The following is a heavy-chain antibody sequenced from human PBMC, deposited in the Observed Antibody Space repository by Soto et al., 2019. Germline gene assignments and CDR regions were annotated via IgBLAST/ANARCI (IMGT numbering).Heavy chain of an antibody. CDR1: GYTFTHFV. CDR3: AREYRHNGNYYGSY. CDR2: INPANGDT. J-gene: IGHJ4*02. D-gene: IGHD1-26*01. Sequence: QVQLVQSGAEVKKPRASVKVSCKASGYTFTHFVIQWVRQAPGQRLEWLGWINPANGDTQYSQTLQGRVTITSDTSASTVYMELSSLSSGDTAVYYWAREYRHNGNYYGSYWGQGTLVTVSS. V-gene: IGHV1-3*01.